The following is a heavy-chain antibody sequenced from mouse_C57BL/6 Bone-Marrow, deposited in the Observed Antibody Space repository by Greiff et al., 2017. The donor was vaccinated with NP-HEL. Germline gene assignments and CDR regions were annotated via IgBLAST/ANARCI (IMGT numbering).Heavy chain of an antibody. J-gene: IGHJ2*01. D-gene: IGHD1-1*01. CDR1: GYTFTSYW. CDR3: AILLREVPYFDY. Sequence: QVQLQQPGAELVKPGASVKVSCKASGYTFTSYWMHWVKQRPGQGLEWIGRIHPSDSDTNYNQKFKGKATLTVDKSSSTAYMQLSSLTSDDSAVYYCAILLREVPYFDYWGQGTTLTVSS. V-gene: IGHV1-74*01. CDR2: IHPSDSDT.